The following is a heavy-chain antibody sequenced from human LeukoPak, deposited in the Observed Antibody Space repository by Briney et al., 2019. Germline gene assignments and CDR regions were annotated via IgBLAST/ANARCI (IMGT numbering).Heavy chain of an antibody. Sequence: GGSLRLSCAASGFTFSSYAMSWVRRAPGKGLEWVSAISGSGGSTYYADSVKGRFTISRDNSKNTLYLQMNSLRAEDTAVYYCAKAHYGSGRWGAFDIWGQGTTVTVSS. CDR3: AKAHYGSGRWGAFDI. V-gene: IGHV3-23*01. J-gene: IGHJ3*02. CDR2: ISGSGGST. D-gene: IGHD3-10*01. CDR1: GFTFSSYA.